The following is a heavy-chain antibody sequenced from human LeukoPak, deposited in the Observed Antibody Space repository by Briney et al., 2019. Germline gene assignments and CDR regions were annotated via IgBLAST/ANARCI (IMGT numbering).Heavy chain of an antibody. V-gene: IGHV3-23*01. CDR1: GFTFSSYA. D-gene: IGHD6-19*01. CDR3: AIHRTSGWLY. Sequence: PGGSLRLSCAASGFTFSSYAMSWVRQSPGKGLEWVSSISGSGGSTYYADSVKGRFTISRDNCKNTLYLQMNSLRAEDTAVYYCAIHRTSGWLYWGQGTLVTVSS. CDR2: ISGSGGST. J-gene: IGHJ4*02.